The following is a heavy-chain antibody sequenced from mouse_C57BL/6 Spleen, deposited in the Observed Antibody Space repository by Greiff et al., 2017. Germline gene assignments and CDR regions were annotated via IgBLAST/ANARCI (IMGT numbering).Heavy chain of an antibody. Sequence: EVQLVESEGGLVQPGSSMKLSCTASGFTFSGYYMAWVRQVPEKGLEWVANINYDGSSTYYLDSLKSRFIISRDNAKNILYLQMSSLKSEDTATYYCARELAHYFDYWGQGTTVTVSS. V-gene: IGHV5-16*01. J-gene: IGHJ2*01. CDR3: ARELAHYFDY. CDR2: INYDGSST. CDR1: GFTFSGYY. D-gene: IGHD4-1*01.